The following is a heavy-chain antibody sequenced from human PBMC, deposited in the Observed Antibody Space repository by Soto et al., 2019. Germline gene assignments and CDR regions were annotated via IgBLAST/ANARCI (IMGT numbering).Heavy chain of an antibody. V-gene: IGHV3-23*01. CDR3: AKDTAMVTLYYYYYGMDV. D-gene: IGHD5-18*01. J-gene: IGHJ6*02. CDR1: GFTFSSYA. Sequence: EVQLLESGGGLVQPGGSLRLSCAASGFTFSSYAMSWVRQAPGKGLEWVSAISGSGGSTYYADSVKSRFTISRDNSKNTLYLQMNSLRAEDTAVYYCAKDTAMVTLYYYYYGMDVWGQGTTVTVSS. CDR2: ISGSGGST.